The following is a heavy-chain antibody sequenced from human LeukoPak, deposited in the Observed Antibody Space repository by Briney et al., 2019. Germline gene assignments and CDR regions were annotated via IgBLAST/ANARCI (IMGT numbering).Heavy chain of an antibody. CDR3: ARGSQWLVDPAYYFDY. V-gene: IGHV3-30*04. J-gene: IGHJ4*02. Sequence: PGGSLRLSCAASGFTFSSYAKHWVRQAPGKGLEWITVTSYDGRNKYYADSVKGRFTISRDNSKDTLYLQMNSLRPEDTAVYYCARGSQWLVDPAYYFDYWGQGALVTVSS. CDR1: GFTFSSYA. CDR2: TSYDGRNK. D-gene: IGHD6-19*01.